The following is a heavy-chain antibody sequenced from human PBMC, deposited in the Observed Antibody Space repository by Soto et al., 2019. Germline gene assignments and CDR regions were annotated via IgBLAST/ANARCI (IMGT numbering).Heavy chain of an antibody. J-gene: IGHJ5*02. CDR3: ARDFSNWGSWFDP. CDR1: GGSISSGGYY. D-gene: IGHD7-27*01. Sequence: SETLSLTCTVSGGSISSGGYYWSWIRQHPGKGLEWIGYIYYSGSTYYNPSLKSRVTISVDTSKNQFSLKLSSVTAADTAVYYCARDFSNWGSWFDPWGQGTLVTVSS. CDR2: IYYSGST. V-gene: IGHV4-31*03.